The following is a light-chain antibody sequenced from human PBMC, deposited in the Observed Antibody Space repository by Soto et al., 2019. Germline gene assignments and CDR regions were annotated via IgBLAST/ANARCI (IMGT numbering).Light chain of an antibody. V-gene: IGKV3-15*01. CDR3: QQYITWPIT. CDR2: AAS. J-gene: IGKJ5*01. CDR1: QSVSSN. Sequence: EIVMTQSPATLSVSPGERGTLSCRASQSVSSNLAWYQQRPGQAPRLLIFAASTRAPGIPARFGGSGSGTEVALTISNLQSEDFAVYYCQQYITWPITFGQGTRLEIK.